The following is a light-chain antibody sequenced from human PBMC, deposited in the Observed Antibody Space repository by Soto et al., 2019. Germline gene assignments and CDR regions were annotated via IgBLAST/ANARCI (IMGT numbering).Light chain of an antibody. J-gene: IGLJ2*01. Sequence: QSALTQPASVSGSPGQSITISCTGTSSDIGGNKYFSWYQQHPGNAPKLMIYDVTNRPSGVSNRFSGSESGNTASLTISGLRAEDEADYYCSSYTTSSTLFGGGTKLTVL. CDR1: SSDIGGNKY. CDR2: DVT. V-gene: IGLV2-14*03. CDR3: SSYTTSSTL.